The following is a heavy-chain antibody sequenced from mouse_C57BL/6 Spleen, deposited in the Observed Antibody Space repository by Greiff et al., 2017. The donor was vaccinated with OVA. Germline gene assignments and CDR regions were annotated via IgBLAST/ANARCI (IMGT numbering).Heavy chain of an antibody. V-gene: IGHV1-15*01. Sequence: VQLQESGAELVRPGASVTLSCKASGYTFTDYEMHWVKQTPVHGLEWIGAIDPETGGTAYNQKFKGKAILTADKSSSTAYMELRSLTSEDSAVYYCTEGYYCGSIPYWYFDVWGTGTTVTVSS. D-gene: IGHD1-1*01. J-gene: IGHJ1*03. CDR2: IDPETGGT. CDR3: TEGYYCGSIPYWYFDV. CDR1: GYTFTDYE.